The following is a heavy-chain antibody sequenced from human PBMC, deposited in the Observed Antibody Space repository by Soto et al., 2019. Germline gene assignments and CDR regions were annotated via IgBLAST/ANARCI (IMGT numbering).Heavy chain of an antibody. J-gene: IGHJ4*02. CDR2: VYHSGRT. CDR1: DGSISSSNW. Sequence: PSETLSLTCAVPDGSISSSNWWTWVRQPPGKGLEWIGEVYHSGRTSYNPSLKRRVTMSVDKSKNHFSLKLTSVTAADTAVYYCARGLSAAAYWGQGTQVTVSS. CDR3: ARGLSAAAY. D-gene: IGHD6-13*01. V-gene: IGHV4-4*02.